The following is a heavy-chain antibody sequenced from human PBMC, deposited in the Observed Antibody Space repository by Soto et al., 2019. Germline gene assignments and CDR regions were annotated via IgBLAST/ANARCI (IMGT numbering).Heavy chain of an antibody. CDR3: ARWVRYCSGGSCYYAFDI. CDR1: GGTFSSYA. Sequence: QVQLVQSGAEVKKPGSSVKVSCKASGGTFSSYAISWVRQAPGQGLEWMGGIIPIFGTANYAQKFQGRVTITADESTSNAYMELSSLRAEDTAVYYCARWVRYCSGGSCYYAFDIWGQGTMVTVSS. D-gene: IGHD2-15*01. J-gene: IGHJ3*02. V-gene: IGHV1-69*01. CDR2: IIPIFGTA.